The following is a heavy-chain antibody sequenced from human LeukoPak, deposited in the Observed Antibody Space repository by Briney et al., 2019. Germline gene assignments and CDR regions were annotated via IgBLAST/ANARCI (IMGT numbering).Heavy chain of an antibody. J-gene: IGHJ4*02. Sequence: PETLSLTCTVSRGSISGSIRSYYWSWLRQPPGKGLEWIGYISSSGSVNDNPSLRSRVTISVDTSKNQFFLNLSSVSAADTAVYYCARIPLGYSRAYYFDYWGQGTLVTVSP. V-gene: IGHV4-4*09. CDR1: RGSISGSIRSYY. CDR2: ISSSGSV. CDR3: ARIPLGYSRAYYFDY. D-gene: IGHD5-12*01.